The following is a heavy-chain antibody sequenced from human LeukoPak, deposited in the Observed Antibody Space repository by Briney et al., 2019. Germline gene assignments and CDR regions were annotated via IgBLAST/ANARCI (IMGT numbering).Heavy chain of an antibody. Sequence: SETLSLTCTVAGGSISSSNYCWHWIRQPPGKGLEWIGSLCYSGNTYQNPSRKSRLTISGDTSQNQFSLRLSSVTAADTAVYYCTTRYGDHDYVDYWGQGTLVTVSS. CDR1: GGSISSSNYC. CDR2: LCYSGNT. J-gene: IGHJ4*02. D-gene: IGHD5-12*01. CDR3: TTRYGDHDYVDY. V-gene: IGHV4-39*01.